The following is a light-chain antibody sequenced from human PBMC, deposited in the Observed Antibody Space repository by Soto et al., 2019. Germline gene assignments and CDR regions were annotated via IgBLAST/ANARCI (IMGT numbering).Light chain of an antibody. Sequence: DIQMTQSPSTLSASVGERVTITCRASQSITTWLAWYQQKPGKAPKLLIYKASSLEGGVPSRFSGSGSGTESNITVSSLQPDDFATYYCQQYNTYPPTFGGGTTVEIK. CDR1: QSITTW. CDR3: QQYNTYPPT. CDR2: KAS. V-gene: IGKV1-5*03. J-gene: IGKJ4*01.